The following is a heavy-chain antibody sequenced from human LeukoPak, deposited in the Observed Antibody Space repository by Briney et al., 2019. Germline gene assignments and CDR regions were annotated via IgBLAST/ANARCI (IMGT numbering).Heavy chain of an antibody. J-gene: IGHJ4*02. V-gene: IGHV4-34*01. D-gene: IGHD5-18*01. Sequence: SETLSLTCAVYGGSFSGYCWSWIRQPPGKGLEWIGEINHSGSTNYNPSLKSRVTISVDTSKNQFSLKLSSVTAADTAMYYCARASSPKYSYGSRALGYWGQGTLVTVSS. CDR3: ARASSPKYSYGSRALGY. CDR2: INHSGST. CDR1: GGSFSGYC.